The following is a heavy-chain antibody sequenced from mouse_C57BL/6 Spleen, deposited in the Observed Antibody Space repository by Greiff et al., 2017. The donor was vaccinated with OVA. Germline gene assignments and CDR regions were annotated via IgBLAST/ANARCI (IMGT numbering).Heavy chain of an antibody. Sequence: QVQLQQSGAELMKPGASVKLSCKASGYTFTGYWIAWVKQRPGHGLEWIGELFPGSGSTNYNEKFKGKATFTADTSSNTAYMQLRSLTPEDSPVFYCARYGRGTRFADWGQGTLVTVSA. J-gene: IGHJ3*01. CDR3: ARYGRGTRFAD. CDR1: GYTFTGYW. D-gene: IGHD1-1*02. CDR2: LFPGSGST. V-gene: IGHV1-9*01.